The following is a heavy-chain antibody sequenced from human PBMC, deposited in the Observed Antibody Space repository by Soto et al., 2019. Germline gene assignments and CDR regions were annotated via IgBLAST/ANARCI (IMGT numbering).Heavy chain of an antibody. Sequence: QVQLQESGPGLVKPSETLSLTCTVSGGSISSYYWSWIRQPPGKGLEWIGYIYYSGSTNYNPSLRSRVTRSVATSKNQFSLKLSSVTAADTAVYYCARHPPGSIVVVVAAPYFDYWGQGTLVTVSS. D-gene: IGHD2-15*01. V-gene: IGHV4-59*08. CDR2: IYYSGST. J-gene: IGHJ4*02. CDR3: ARHPPGSIVVVVAAPYFDY. CDR1: GGSISSYY.